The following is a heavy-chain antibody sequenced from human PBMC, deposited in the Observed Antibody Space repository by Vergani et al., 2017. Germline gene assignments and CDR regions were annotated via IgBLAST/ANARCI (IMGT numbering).Heavy chain of an antibody. CDR3: ARQGSSSYWYCEL. CDR1: GGSISSSSYY. Sequence: QLQLQESGPGLVKPSETLSLTCTVSGGSISSSSYYLGWIRQPPGKGLEWIGSSYYSGSTYYNPYLKSRVTISVDTSKNQFSLKLSSVTAADTAVDYCARQGSSSYWYCELWGRGTLVTFSS. D-gene: IGHD6-6*01. J-gene: IGHJ2*01. V-gene: IGHV4-39*07. CDR2: SYYSGST.